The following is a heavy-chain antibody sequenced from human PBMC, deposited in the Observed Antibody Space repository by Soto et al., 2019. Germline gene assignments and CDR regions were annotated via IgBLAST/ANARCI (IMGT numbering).Heavy chain of an antibody. CDR1: GYSFISYW. CDR2: IYPGDSET. V-gene: IGHV5-51*01. CDR3: ARLSLYCTSTSCYFDS. J-gene: IGHJ4*02. Sequence: GESLKISCKASGYSFISYWIGWVRQTPGKGLEWMGIIYPGDSETRYSPSFQGQVTISADKSSSTAYLHWSTLKASDTAMYYCARLSLYCTSTSCYFDSWGQGTLVTVSS. D-gene: IGHD2-2*01.